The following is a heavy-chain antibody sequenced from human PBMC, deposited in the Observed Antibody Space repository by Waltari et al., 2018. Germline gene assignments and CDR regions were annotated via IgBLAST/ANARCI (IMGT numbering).Heavy chain of an antibody. J-gene: IGHJ4*02. Sequence: QVTLKESGPALVKPTQTLTLTCTFSGFSLSTSGMGVGWIRQPSRKTLEWLAHIYWDDDKRYSTSLKSRLTISKDTSKNQVVLTMTNMDPVDTATYYCAMTTVAFFDYWGRGVLVTVSS. V-gene: IGHV2-5*02. D-gene: IGHD4-17*01. CDR1: GFSLSTSGMG. CDR3: AMTTVAFFDY. CDR2: IYWDDDK.